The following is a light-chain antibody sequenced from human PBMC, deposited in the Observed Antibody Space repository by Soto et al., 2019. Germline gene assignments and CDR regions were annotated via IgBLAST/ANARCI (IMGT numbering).Light chain of an antibody. Sequence: DIEMTESPSTLSASVGDRLSITCRASQNIDIWLSWYQQKPGKAPKLLIYDASNLKSGVPSRFSGSGSGTEFTLTISSLQPDDFATYYCQHYNSYSEAFGQGTKVDIK. J-gene: IGKJ1*01. CDR3: QHYNSYSEA. V-gene: IGKV1-5*01. CDR2: DAS. CDR1: QNIDIW.